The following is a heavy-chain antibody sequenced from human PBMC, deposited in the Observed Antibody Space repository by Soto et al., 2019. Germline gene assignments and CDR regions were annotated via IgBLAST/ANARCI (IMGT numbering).Heavy chain of an antibody. J-gene: IGHJ4*02. CDR1: GYTFTSYY. CDR3: ARDPRDGYNTHPADY. Sequence: QVQLVQSGAEVKKPGASVKVSCKASGYTFTSYYMHWVRQAPGQGLEWMGIINPSGGSTSYAQKFQGRVTMTRDTSTSTVYMELSSLRSEDTAVYYCARDPRDGYNTHPADYWGQGTLVTVSS. V-gene: IGHV1-46*01. CDR2: INPSGGST. D-gene: IGHD5-12*01.